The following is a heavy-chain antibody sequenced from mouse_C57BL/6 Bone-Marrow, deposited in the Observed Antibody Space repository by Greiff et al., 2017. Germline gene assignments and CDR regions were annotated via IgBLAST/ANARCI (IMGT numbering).Heavy chain of an antibody. CDR2: IRNKANGYTT. Sequence: EVKLMESGGGLVQPGGSLSLSCAASGFTFTDYYMSWVRQPPGKALEWLGFIRNKANGYTTEYSASVKGRFTISRDNSQSILYLQMNALRAEDRATYYCASGITTVVGDYWGQGTTLTVSS. D-gene: IGHD1-1*01. J-gene: IGHJ2*01. CDR3: ASGITTVVGDY. CDR1: GFTFTDYY. V-gene: IGHV7-3*01.